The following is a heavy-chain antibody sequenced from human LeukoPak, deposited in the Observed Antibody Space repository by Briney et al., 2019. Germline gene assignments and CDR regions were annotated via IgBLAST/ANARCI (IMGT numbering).Heavy chain of an antibody. D-gene: IGHD3-22*01. J-gene: IGHJ4*02. V-gene: IGHV1-18*01. CDR2: ISAYRGNT. CDR1: GGTFSSYA. Sequence: ASVKVSCKASGGTFSSYAISWVRQAPGQGLEWMGWISAYRGNTNYAQKLQGRVSMTTDTSTSTGYMELRSLKSDDTAVYYCARTNTYHYDSSGYHPLDYWGQGTLVSVSS. CDR3: ARTNTYHYDSSGYHPLDY.